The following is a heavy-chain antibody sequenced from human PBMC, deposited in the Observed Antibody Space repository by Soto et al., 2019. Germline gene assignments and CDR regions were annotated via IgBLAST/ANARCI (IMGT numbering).Heavy chain of an antibody. CDR3: ARGIATGQLDP. CDR2: INPDNGNT. Sequence: ASAKVSCKASGGTFSSYAISWVRQAPGQRLEWMGWINPDNGNTKSSQKFQDRVIITRDTSASTAYMDLSSLRSEDTAVYYCARGIATGQLDPWGQGTLVTVSS. V-gene: IGHV1-3*01. CDR1: GGTFSSYA. D-gene: IGHD2-15*01. J-gene: IGHJ5*02.